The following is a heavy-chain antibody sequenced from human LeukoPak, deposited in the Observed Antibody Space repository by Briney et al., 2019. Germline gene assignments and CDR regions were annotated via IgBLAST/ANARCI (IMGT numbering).Heavy chain of an antibody. V-gene: IGHV3-48*03. CDR1: GFTFSGYE. CDR3: ARDPALDY. Sequence: GGSLRLSCAASGFTFSGYEMNWVCQAPGKGLEWVSYISSSSSTIYYADSVKGRFTISRDNAKNSLYLQMNSLRAEDTAVYYCARDPALDYWGQGTLVTVSS. CDR2: ISSSSSTI. J-gene: IGHJ4*02.